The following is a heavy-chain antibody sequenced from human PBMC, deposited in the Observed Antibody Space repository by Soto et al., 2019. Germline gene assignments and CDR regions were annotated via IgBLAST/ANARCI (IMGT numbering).Heavy chain of an antibody. CDR3: ARDALNLDY. Sequence: GGSLILSCAASGFTFSNYGMHWVRQAPGKGLEWVAVIWYDGSNKYYTDSVKGRFTISRDNSKNTLYFQMNSLRAEDTAVYYCARDALNLDYWGQGTLVTVSS. CDR1: GFTFSNYG. CDR2: IWYDGSNK. J-gene: IGHJ4*02. V-gene: IGHV3-33*01.